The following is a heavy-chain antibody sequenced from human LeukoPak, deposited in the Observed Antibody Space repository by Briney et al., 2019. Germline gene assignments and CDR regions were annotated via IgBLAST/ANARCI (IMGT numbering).Heavy chain of an antibody. CDR2: INHSGST. Sequence: PSETLSLTCAVYGGSFSGYYWSWIRQPPGKGLEWIGEINHSGSTNYNPSLKSRVTISIDTSKNQFSLKLSSVTAADTAVYYCAVTYSSSSSWFDPWGQGTLVTVSS. D-gene: IGHD6-6*01. CDR3: AVTYSSSSSWFDP. CDR1: GGSFSGYY. V-gene: IGHV4-34*01. J-gene: IGHJ5*02.